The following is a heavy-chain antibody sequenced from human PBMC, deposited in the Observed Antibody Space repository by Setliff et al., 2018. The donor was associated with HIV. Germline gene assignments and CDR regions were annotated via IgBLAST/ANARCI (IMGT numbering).Heavy chain of an antibody. V-gene: IGHV3-48*01. J-gene: IGHJ4*02. CDR2: ISPSSTII. D-gene: IGHD2-15*01. CDR3: ARDFCGSSCSSGYGYFDH. CDR1: GFSFSSYS. Sequence: GGSLRLSCGASGFSFSSYSMNWVRQAPGKGLEWVSYISPSSTIIYYPDSVKGRFTTSRDNARNSLYLEMNSLRADDTAVYHCARDFCGSSCSSGYGYFDHWGQGTLVTVSS.